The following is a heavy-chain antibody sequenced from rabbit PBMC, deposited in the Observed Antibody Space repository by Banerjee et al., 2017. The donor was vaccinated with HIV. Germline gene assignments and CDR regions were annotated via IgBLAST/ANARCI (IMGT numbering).Heavy chain of an antibody. Sequence: QEQLEESGGGLVKPGGTLTLTCKASGIDFSSYYYMCWVRQAPGKGLEWIACIYTSSGTTYYASWAKGRFTISKTSSTTVTLQMTSLTAADTATYFCARGNGGYGHAWGLWGQGTLVTVS. CDR3: ARGNGGYGHAWGL. D-gene: IGHD6-1*01. V-gene: IGHV1S45*01. CDR2: IYTSSGTT. J-gene: IGHJ4*01. CDR1: GIDFSSYYY.